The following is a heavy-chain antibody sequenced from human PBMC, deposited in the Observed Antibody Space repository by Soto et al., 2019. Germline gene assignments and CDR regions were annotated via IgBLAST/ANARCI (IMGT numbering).Heavy chain of an antibody. CDR3: IAGRNTEGAQPFDY. CDR1: GFTFGDTP. V-gene: IGHV3-15*07. D-gene: IGHD1-1*01. Sequence: GGSLRLSCAASGFTFGDTPMNWVRQAQGKGLEWVGRLKSKSDGGATDFAAAVMGRFTISRDASTNTLNLQMVSLKTEDTAVYYCIAGRNTEGAQPFDYWGQGTLVTVSS. J-gene: IGHJ4*01. CDR2: LKSKSDGGAT.